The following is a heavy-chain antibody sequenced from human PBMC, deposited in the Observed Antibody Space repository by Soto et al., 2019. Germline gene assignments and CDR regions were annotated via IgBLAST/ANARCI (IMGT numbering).Heavy chain of an antibody. CDR3: TRVGCSSTSCQSGGVDI. V-gene: IGHV3-49*03. CDR1: GFTFGDYA. CDR2: IRSKAYGGTT. J-gene: IGHJ3*02. Sequence: GGSLRLSCTASGFTFGDYAMSWFRQAPGKGLEWVGFIRSKAYGGTTEYDASVKGRFTISRDDSKSFAYLQMNSLKTEDTAVYYCTRVGCSSTSCQSGGVDIWGQGTMVTVSS. D-gene: IGHD2-2*01.